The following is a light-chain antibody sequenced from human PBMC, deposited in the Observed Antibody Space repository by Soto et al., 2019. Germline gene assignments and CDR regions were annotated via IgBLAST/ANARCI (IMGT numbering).Light chain of an antibody. CDR3: QESYSTPAVS. Sequence: DIHMTQSPSSLSASLGDRVTITCRASENIDTYLNWYQHKPGKAPKLLIYATSTLQSGVPARFSGSGSGTEFTLTISSLQAEDFATYFCQESYSTPAVSFGGGTKVDIK. CDR2: ATS. V-gene: IGKV1-39*01. CDR1: ENIDTY. J-gene: IGKJ4*01.